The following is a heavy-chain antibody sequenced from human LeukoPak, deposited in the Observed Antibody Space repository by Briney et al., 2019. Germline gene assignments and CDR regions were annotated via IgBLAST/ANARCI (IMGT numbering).Heavy chain of an antibody. D-gene: IGHD3-10*01. CDR2: INPNSGGT. CDR1: GYTFTGYY. CDR3: ARDYYGSGSHYNVLYYFDY. V-gene: IGHV1-2*02. Sequence: GASVKVSCKASGYTFTGYYMHWVRQAPGQGLEWMGWINPNSGGTNYAQKFQGRVTMTRDTSISTAYMELSRLRSDDTAVYYCARDYYGSGSHYNVLYYFDYWGKGTLVTVSS. J-gene: IGHJ4*02.